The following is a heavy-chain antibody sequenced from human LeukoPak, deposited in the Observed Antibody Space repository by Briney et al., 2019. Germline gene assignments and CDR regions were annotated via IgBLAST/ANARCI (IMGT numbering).Heavy chain of an antibody. Sequence: RPGGSLRLSCAASGFTFSSYWMSWVRQAPGKGLEWVANIKQDGSEKYYVDSVKGRFTISRDNAKNSLYLQMNSLRAEDTAVYYCARDYYDSSGYPKYYYYYYGMDVWGQGTTVTVSS. D-gene: IGHD3-22*01. J-gene: IGHJ6*02. CDR1: GFTFSSYW. V-gene: IGHV3-7*01. CDR3: ARDYYDSSGYPKYYYYYYGMDV. CDR2: IKQDGSEK.